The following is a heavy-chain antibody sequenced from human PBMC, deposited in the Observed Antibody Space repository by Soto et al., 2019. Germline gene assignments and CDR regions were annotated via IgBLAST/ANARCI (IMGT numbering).Heavy chain of an antibody. J-gene: IGHJ4*02. CDR1: GYIFTTYS. V-gene: IGHV1-46*01. D-gene: IGHD6-25*01. CDR3: ARVRSSGREFDY. CDR2: VDPRDGST. Sequence: QVQLVQSGAEMKRPGASVILSCKASGYIFTTYSIHWVRQTAGQGLEWMAKVDPRDGSTGYAQKFRGRVSMAWDTSTGTASMEVSSLTSDDPATYYCARVRSSGREFDYWGQGTQVTVSS.